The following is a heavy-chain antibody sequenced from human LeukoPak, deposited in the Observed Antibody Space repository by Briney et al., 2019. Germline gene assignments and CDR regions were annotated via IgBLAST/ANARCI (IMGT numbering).Heavy chain of an antibody. V-gene: IGHV3-21*01. J-gene: IGHJ3*02. CDR2: ISSSSSYI. D-gene: IGHD5-18*01. CDR1: GFTFSSYS. Sequence: GSLRLSCAASGFTFSSYSMNWVRPAPGKGLEWVSSISSSSSYIYYADSVKGRFTISRDNAKNSLYLQMNSLTVEDTAVYYCARAPPSNGYSYHFDIWGQGTKVTVSS. CDR3: ARAPPSNGYSYHFDI.